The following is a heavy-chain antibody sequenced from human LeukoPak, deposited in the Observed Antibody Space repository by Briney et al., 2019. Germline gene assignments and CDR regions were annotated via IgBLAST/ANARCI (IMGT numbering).Heavy chain of an antibody. CDR3: ARDVSSSTRAFDI. Sequence: GGSLRLSCAASGFTLSTYEMTWVRQAPGKGLEWVSFISSSTSHTFYADSVKGRFTIFRDTVKNSLYLQMNNLRGEDTAVYSCARDVSSSTRAFDIWGQGTMVAVS. J-gene: IGHJ3*02. CDR2: ISSSTSHT. CDR1: GFTLSTYE. D-gene: IGHD2-8*01. V-gene: IGHV3-48*03.